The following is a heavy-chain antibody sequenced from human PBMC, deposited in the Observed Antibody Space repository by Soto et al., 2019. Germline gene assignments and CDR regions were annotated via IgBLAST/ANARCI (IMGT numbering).Heavy chain of an antibody. J-gene: IGHJ6*02. D-gene: IGHD6-19*01. CDR2: INPSGGST. V-gene: IGHV1-46*01. CDR3: ARDPYAVAGRNPPLYYYYGMDV. Sequence: GAFVKVSCKASGYTFTRYYMYSGRQAPGQRVERVGLINPSGGSTSYAQKFQGRVTMTRDTSTSTVYMELSSLRSEDTAVYYCARDPYAVAGRNPPLYYYYGMDVWGQGTTVTVSS. CDR1: GYTFTRYY.